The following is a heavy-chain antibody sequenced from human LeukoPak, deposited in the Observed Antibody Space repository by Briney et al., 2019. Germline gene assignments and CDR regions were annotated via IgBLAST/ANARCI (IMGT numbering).Heavy chain of an antibody. CDR3: SKEGRFSSSWELDY. V-gene: IGHV3-23*01. CDR2: IGGSGHNT. D-gene: IGHD6-13*01. Sequence: GGSLRLSCAASGFTFSNYAMSWVRQAPGKGLEWVSSIGGSGHNTYYADSVKGRFTVSRDNSKNTLYLQMNSLRADDMAIYYCSKEGRFSSSWELDYWGQGTLVTVSS. CDR1: GFTFSNYA. J-gene: IGHJ4*02.